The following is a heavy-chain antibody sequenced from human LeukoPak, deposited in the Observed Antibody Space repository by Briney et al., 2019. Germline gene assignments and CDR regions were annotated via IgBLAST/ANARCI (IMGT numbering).Heavy chain of an antibody. CDR2: IYTSGST. D-gene: IGHD3-22*01. CDR1: GGSISSGSYY. J-gene: IGHJ4*02. V-gene: IGHV4-61*02. Sequence: SETLSLTCTVSGGSISSGSYYWSWIRQPAGKGLEWNGRIYTSGSTNYNPSLKSRVTISVDTSKNQFSLKLSSVTAADTAVYYCARDPWLLYWGQGTLVTVSS. CDR3: ARDPWLLY.